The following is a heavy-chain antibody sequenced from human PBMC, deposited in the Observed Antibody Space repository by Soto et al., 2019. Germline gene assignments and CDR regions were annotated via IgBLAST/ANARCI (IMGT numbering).Heavy chain of an antibody. CDR3: ARGRVVTPVDYYYYGMDV. CDR1: GYTFTSYD. V-gene: IGHV1-8*01. D-gene: IGHD2-21*02. CDR2: MNPNSGNT. J-gene: IGHJ6*02. Sequence: QVQLVQSGAEVKKPGASVKVSCKASGYTFTSYDINWVRQATGQGLEWMGWMNPNSGNTGYAQKFQGRVTMTRNTSISTAYMELSSLRSEDTAVYYCARGRVVTPVDYYYYGMDVWGQGTTVTVSS.